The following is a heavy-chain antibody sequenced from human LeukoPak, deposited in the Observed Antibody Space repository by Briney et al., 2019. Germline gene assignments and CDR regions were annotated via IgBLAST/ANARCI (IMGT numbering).Heavy chain of an antibody. CDR2: IHYSGKT. Sequence: PSETLSLTCIVSGGSISNAIYYWAWIRQSPGEGLEWIGSIHYSGKTYYYPSLKSRVTMSVDTSKNQFSLKLSSVTAADTAVYYCVRRCGGDCYSKMGLDLWGQGTAVTVSS. V-gene: IGHV4-39*01. CDR1: GGSISNAIYY. D-gene: IGHD2-21*02. J-gene: IGHJ5*02. CDR3: VRRCGGDCYSKMGLDL.